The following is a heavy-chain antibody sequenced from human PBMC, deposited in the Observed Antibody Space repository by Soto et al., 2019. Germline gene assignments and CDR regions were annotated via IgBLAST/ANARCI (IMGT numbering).Heavy chain of an antibody. V-gene: IGHV1-69*13. Sequence: SVKVSCKASGGTFSSYAISWVRQAPGQGLEWMGGIIPIFGTANYAQKIQGRVTITADESTSTAYMELSSLSFEDTAVYFCARVYVSAKYSSSWYNWFDPWGQGTLVTVSS. CDR2: IIPIFGTA. D-gene: IGHD6-13*01. CDR3: ARVYVSAKYSSSWYNWFDP. CDR1: GGTFSSYA. J-gene: IGHJ5*02.